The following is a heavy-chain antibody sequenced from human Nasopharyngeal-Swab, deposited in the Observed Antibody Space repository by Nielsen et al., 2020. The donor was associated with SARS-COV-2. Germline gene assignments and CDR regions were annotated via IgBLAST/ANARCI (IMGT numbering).Heavy chain of an antibody. Sequence: SETLSLTCAVYGGSFSGYYWSWIRQPPGKGLEWIGEINHSGSTNYNPSLKSRVTISVDTSKNQFSLKLSSVTAADTAVYYCARARYCSSTSWHSGYDDDAFDIWGQGTMVTVSS. CDR2: INHSGST. CDR1: GGSFSGYY. J-gene: IGHJ3*02. CDR3: ARARYCSSTSWHSGYDDDAFDI. D-gene: IGHD2-2*01. V-gene: IGHV4-34*01.